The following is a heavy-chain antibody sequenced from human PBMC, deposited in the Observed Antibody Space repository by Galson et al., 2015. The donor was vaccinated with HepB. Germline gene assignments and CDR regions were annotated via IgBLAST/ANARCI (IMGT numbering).Heavy chain of an antibody. D-gene: IGHD3-3*01. V-gene: IGHV3-23*01. J-gene: IGHJ4*02. CDR2: ISGSGGRT. Sequence: SLRLSCADSGVSYSSSAMSWVRQAPGKGLEWVSAISGSGGRTYYADSVQGRFTISRDNSMNTLYRQMHSLRAEDTAVYYCAKAKFHWSGYYSPFDYWGQGTQVIVSS. CDR1: GVSYSSSA. CDR3: AKAKFHWSGYYSPFDY.